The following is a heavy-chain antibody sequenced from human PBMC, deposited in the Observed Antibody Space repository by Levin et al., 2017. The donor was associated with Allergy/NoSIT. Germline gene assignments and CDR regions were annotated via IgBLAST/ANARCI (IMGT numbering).Heavy chain of an antibody. V-gene: IGHV3-74*01. CDR3: ASIMVRGVSIDY. CDR2: INSDGSST. Sequence: GGSLRLSCAASGFTFSSYWMHWVRQAPGKGLVWVSRINSDGSSTSYADSVKGRFTISRDNAKNTLYLQMNSLRAEDTAVYYCASIMVRGVSIDYWGQGTLVTVSS. D-gene: IGHD3-10*01. J-gene: IGHJ4*02. CDR1: GFTFSSYW.